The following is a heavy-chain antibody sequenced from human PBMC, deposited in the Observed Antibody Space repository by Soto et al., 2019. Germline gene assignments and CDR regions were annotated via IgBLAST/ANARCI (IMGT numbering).Heavy chain of an antibody. Sequence: SQTLSLTCAISGDSVSSTSAAWGWIRQSPSRGLEWLGRTYYRSKWYSDYAVSVKSRITINPDTSKNQLSLQLNSVTPEDTAVYYCARGSYYSGWVWGQGTLVTVSS. CDR3: ARGSYYSGWV. CDR2: TYYRSKWYS. CDR1: GDSVSSTSAA. J-gene: IGHJ4*02. V-gene: IGHV6-1*01. D-gene: IGHD6-19*01.